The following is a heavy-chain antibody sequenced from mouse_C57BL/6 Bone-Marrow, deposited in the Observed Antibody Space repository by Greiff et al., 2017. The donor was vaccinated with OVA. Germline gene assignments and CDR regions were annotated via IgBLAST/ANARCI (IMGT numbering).Heavy chain of an antibody. CDR1: GFSLTSYG. Sequence: VHLVESGPGLVQPSQSLSITCTASGFSLTSYGVHWVRQSPGKGLEWLGVIWSGGSTDYNAAFISRLSISKDNSKIQVCFKMTRLQADDTAIYYGARVGNYGFAYWGQGTLVTVSA. J-gene: IGHJ3*01. V-gene: IGHV2-2*01. CDR3: ARVGNYGFAY. D-gene: IGHD2-1*01. CDR2: IWSGGST.